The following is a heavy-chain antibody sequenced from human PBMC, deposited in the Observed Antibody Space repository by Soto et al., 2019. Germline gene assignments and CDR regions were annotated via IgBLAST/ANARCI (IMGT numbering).Heavy chain of an antibody. CDR3: ARDPRYFEPMASRGLYNRFDP. V-gene: IGHV1-69*04. D-gene: IGHD3-9*01. Sequence: ASVKVSCKASGGTFSSYTISWVRQAPGQGLEWMGRIIPILGIANYAQKFQGRVTITADKSTSTAYMELSSLRSEDTAVYYCARDPRYFEPMASRGLYNRFDPWGQGTLVTVSS. J-gene: IGHJ5*02. CDR2: IIPILGIA. CDR1: GGTFSSYT.